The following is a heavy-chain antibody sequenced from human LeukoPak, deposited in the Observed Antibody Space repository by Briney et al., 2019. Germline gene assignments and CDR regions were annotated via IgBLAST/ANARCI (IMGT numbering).Heavy chain of an antibody. CDR2: IHYSGST. Sequence: GSLRLSCAASGFTFTTYAMSWVRQAPGKGLEWIGNIHYSGSTYYNPSLKSRVTISVDRSKNQFSLELTSVTAADTAVYYCTRLQCSGDNCYPNFDSWGQGILVTVSS. V-gene: IGHV4-59*04. CDR3: TRLQCSGDNCYPNFDS. J-gene: IGHJ4*02. CDR1: GFTFTTYA. D-gene: IGHD2-15*01.